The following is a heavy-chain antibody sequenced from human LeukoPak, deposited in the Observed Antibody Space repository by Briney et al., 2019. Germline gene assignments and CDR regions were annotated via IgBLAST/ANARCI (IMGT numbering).Heavy chain of an antibody. J-gene: IGHJ4*02. CDR2: ISSTSST. D-gene: IGHD4-23*01. CDR3: AKDPCGGNSGRIDY. CDR1: GFTFTSYA. V-gene: IGHV3-23*01. Sequence: GGSLRLSCAASGFTFTSYAMSWVRQGPGKGLEWVSAISSTSSTYYADSVKGRFTISRDNSKNTLYLQMNSLRAEDTAAYYCAKDPCGGNSGRIDYWGQGTLVTVSS.